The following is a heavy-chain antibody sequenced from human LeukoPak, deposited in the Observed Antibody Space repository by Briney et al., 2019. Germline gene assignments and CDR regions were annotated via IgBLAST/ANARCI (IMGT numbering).Heavy chain of an antibody. CDR1: GYTFTGYY. J-gene: IGHJ6*02. CDR2: INPNSGGT. V-gene: IGHV1-2*02. CDR3: ARSCSSTSCSIYYYYGMDV. D-gene: IGHD2-2*01. Sequence: GASVKASCKASGYTFTGYYMHWVRQAPGQGLEWMGWINPNSGGTNYAQKFQGRVTMTRDTSISTAYMELSRLRSDDTAVYYCARSCSSTSCSIYYYYGMDVWGQGTTVTVSS.